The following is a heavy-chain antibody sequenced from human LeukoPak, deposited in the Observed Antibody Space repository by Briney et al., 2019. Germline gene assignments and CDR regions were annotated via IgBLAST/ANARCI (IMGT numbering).Heavy chain of an antibody. CDR1: GFTVSSNY. D-gene: IGHD5-24*01. V-gene: IGHV3-53*01. J-gene: IGHJ3*02. Sequence: GGSLRLSCEASGFTVSSNYMNWVRQAPGKGLEWVSVIYSGGSTYYADSVKGRFTISRDNSKNTLYLQMNSLRAEDTAVYYCATGSSALEMATITAFDIWGQGTMVTVS. CDR3: ATGSSALEMATITAFDI. CDR2: IYSGGST.